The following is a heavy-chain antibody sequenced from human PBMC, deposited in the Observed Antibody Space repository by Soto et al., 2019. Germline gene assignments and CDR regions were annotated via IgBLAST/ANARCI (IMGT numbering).Heavy chain of an antibody. CDR1: GDTFTSYG. V-gene: IGHV1-18*01. Sequence: ASVKVSCKASGDTFTSYGISWVRQAPGQGLEWMGWISPYNGNTNYAQKLQGRVTITTDESTSTAYMELSSLRSEDTAVYYCARAEASVVTPSDYWGQGTLVTVSS. D-gene: IGHD2-21*02. CDR2: ISPYNGNT. J-gene: IGHJ4*02. CDR3: ARAEASVVTPSDY.